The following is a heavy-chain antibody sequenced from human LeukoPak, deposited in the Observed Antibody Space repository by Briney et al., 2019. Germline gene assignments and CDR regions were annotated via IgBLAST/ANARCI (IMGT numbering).Heavy chain of an antibody. J-gene: IGHJ4*02. CDR2: INHSGST. D-gene: IGHD6-13*01. V-gene: IGHV4-34*01. CDR1: GGSFSGYY. CDR3: ARGSISRRAYSSSWYRFDY. Sequence: PSETLSLTCAVYGGSFSGYYWSWIRQPPGKGLEWIGEINHSGSTNYNPSLKSRVTISVDTSKNQFSLKLSSVTAADTAVYYCARGSISRRAYSSSWYRFDYWGQGTLVTVSS.